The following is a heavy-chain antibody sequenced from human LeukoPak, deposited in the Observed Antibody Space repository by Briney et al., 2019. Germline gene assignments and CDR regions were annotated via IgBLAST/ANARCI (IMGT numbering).Heavy chain of an antibody. CDR2: IDARSGIT. V-gene: IGHV3-48*04. CDR3: ARVLGAAAGTPLDY. Sequence: PGGSLRLSCAASGFTFTIFGLNWVRQAPGKGPEWVSYIDARSGITYYADSVQGRFTISRDDARESVFLQMDGLRVDDTAVYYCARVLGAAAGTPLDYWGQGTLVTVSS. CDR1: GFTFTIFG. J-gene: IGHJ4*02. D-gene: IGHD6-13*01.